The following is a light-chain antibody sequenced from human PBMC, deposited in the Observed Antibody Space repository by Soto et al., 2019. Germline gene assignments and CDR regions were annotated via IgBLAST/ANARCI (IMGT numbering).Light chain of an antibody. V-gene: IGKV1-5*01. CDR2: DDS. Sequence: DIQMTQSPSTLSASVGDRVTITCRASQSISNWLAWYQQKPGKAPNLLIYDDSSLESGVPSRFSGSGSGTEFTLTISSLQPDDFATYYCQQYNSYSLITFGQGTRLEIK. CDR3: QQYNSYSLIT. J-gene: IGKJ5*01. CDR1: QSISNW.